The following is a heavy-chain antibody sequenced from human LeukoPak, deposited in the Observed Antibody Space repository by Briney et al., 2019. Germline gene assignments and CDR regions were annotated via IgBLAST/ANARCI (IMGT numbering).Heavy chain of an antibody. D-gene: IGHD6-19*01. J-gene: IGHJ4*02. CDR2: ISYDGSNK. CDR3: ARDSGRGWYYFDY. CDR1: GFTFSSYA. V-gene: IGHV3-30-3*01. Sequence: GGSLRLSCAASGFTFSSYAMHWVRQAPGKGLEWVAVISYDGSNKYYADSVKGRFTISRDNSKNTLYLQMNSLRAEDTAVYYCARDSGRGWYYFDYWGQGTLVTVSS.